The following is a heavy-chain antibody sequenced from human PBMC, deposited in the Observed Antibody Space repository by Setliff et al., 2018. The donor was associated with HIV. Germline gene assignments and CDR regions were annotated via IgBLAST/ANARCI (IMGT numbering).Heavy chain of an antibody. CDR1: GASVISGGYY. D-gene: IGHD1-26*01. V-gene: IGHV4-34*01. CDR2: INHSGST. J-gene: IGHJ3*02. Sequence: TSETLSLTCSVSGASVISGGYYWSWIRQPPGKGLEWIGEINHSGSTNYNPSLKSRVTISVDTSKNQFSLKLSSVTAADTAVYYCAKTSVGATGLYAFDIWGQGTMVTVSS. CDR3: AKTSVGATGLYAFDI.